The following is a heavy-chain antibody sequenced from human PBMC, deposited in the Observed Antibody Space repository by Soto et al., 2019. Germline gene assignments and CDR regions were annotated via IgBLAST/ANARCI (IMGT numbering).Heavy chain of an antibody. CDR2: VSYDGNHK. J-gene: IGHJ6*02. CDR1: GFTFRSFG. CDR3: AKDVGQQLVLNYGMDV. Sequence: QVQLVESGGGVIQPGTSLSLSCGSSGFTFRSFGMYWVRQAPGKGLEWVAVVSYDGNHKYYADSVKGRFTVSRDNAKNMLYLQMNRVRGEDTAVYYCAKDVGQQLVLNYGMDVWGQGTTVTVSS. D-gene: IGHD6-13*01. V-gene: IGHV3-30*18.